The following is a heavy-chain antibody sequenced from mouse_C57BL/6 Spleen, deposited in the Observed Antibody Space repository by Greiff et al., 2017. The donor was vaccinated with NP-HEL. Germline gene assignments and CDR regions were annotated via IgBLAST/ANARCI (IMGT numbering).Heavy chain of an antibody. CDR2: ISYDGSN. J-gene: IGHJ1*03. CDR3: ARSGYWYFDV. V-gene: IGHV3-6*01. D-gene: IGHD1-3*01. CDR1: GYSITSGYY. Sequence: EVQLQESGPGLVKPSQSLSLTCSVTGYSITSGYYWNWIRQFPGNKLEWMGYISYDGSNNYNPSLKNRISITRDTSKNQFFLKLNSVTTEDTATYYCARSGYWYFDVWGTGTPVTVSS.